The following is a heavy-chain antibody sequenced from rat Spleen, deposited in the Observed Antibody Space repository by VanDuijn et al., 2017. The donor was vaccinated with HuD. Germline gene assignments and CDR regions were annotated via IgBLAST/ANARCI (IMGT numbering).Heavy chain of an antibody. CDR1: GFTFSNYG. CDR2: ISYSGTAT. Sequence: EVELVESGGGLVQPGRSLKLSCAASGFTFSNYGMAWVRQAPTKGLEWVASISYSGTATYCRDSVKGRFTISRDNAKSTLYLQMDSLRSEDTATYYCARQWRDWGQGVMVTVSS. CDR3: ARQWRD. V-gene: IGHV5-29*01. J-gene: IGHJ2*01. D-gene: IGHD1-11*01.